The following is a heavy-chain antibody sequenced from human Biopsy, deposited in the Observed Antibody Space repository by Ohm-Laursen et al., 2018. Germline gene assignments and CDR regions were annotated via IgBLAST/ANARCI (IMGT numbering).Heavy chain of an antibody. V-gene: IGHV1-18*01. J-gene: IGHJ4*02. Sequence: SVKVSCNASGYTFTSYDISWVRQAPGQGLEWMGWISPYNDKTSYPPKLQDRVTMTADTSTNTVHMELRSLRSDDTAVYYCARVFCTSTTCYGLLDNWGQGAVVTVSS. CDR3: ARVFCTSTTCYGLLDN. D-gene: IGHD2/OR15-2a*01. CDR1: GYTFTSYD. CDR2: ISPYNDKT.